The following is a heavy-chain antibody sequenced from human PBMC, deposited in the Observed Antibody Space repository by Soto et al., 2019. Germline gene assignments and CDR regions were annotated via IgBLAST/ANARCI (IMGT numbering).Heavy chain of an antibody. J-gene: IGHJ4*02. CDR1: GGSISTSSYF. Sequence: PSETLSLTCSVSGGSISTSSYFWGWIRQPPGKGLEWVGAVHYSGSANYRSSLQSRVTISVDTSQNQFSLRLRSVTAAATAVYYCARHRWGSGSYSGLLDFWGQGALVTVS. D-gene: IGHD3-10*01. CDR3: ARHRWGSGSYSGLLDF. CDR2: VHYSGSA. V-gene: IGHV4-39*01.